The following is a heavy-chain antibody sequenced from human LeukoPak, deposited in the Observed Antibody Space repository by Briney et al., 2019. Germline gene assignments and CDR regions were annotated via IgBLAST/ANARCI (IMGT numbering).Heavy chain of an antibody. CDR3: ARLLSYGYYNGMDV. J-gene: IGHJ6*02. CDR1: GFTFSTYS. V-gene: IGHV3-48*04. Sequence: GGSLRLSCAASGFTFSTYSMNWVRQAPGKGLEWISYITSSSSAIYYADSVKGRFTISRDNAKNSLYLQMNSLRAEDTAVYYCARLLSYGYYNGMDVWGQGTTVTVSS. D-gene: IGHD3-16*01. CDR2: ITSSSSAI.